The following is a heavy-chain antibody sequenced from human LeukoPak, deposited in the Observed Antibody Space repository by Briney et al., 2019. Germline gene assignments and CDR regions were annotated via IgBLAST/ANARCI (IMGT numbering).Heavy chain of an antibody. CDR3: ARGSPMRD. J-gene: IGHJ4*02. V-gene: IGHV4-59*01. D-gene: IGHD3-22*01. CDR2: IYYSGST. Sequence: PSETLSLTCTVSGGSISSYYWSWLRQPPGKGLEWMGYIYYSGSTNYNPSLKSRVTISVDTSKNQSSLKLSSVTAADTAVYYCARGSPMRDWGQGTLVTVSS. CDR1: GGSISSYY.